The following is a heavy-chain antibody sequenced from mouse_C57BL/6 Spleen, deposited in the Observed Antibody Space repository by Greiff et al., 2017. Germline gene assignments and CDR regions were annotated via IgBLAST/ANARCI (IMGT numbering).Heavy chain of an antibody. CDR2: IYPSDSET. D-gene: IGHD4-1*01. V-gene: IGHV1-61*01. J-gene: IGHJ2*01. CDR1: GYTFTSYW. CDR3: ARGDNWLGLDY. Sequence: QVQLKQPGAELVRPGSSVKLSCKASGYTFTSYWMDWVKQRPGQGLEWIGNIYPSDSETHYNQKFKDKATFTVDKSSSTAYMQLSSLTSEDSAVYYCARGDNWLGLDYWGQGTTLTVSS.